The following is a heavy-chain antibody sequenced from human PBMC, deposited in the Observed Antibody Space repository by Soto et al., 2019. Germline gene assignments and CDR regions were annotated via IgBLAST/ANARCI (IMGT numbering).Heavy chain of an antibody. Sequence: SRILSCAASGFTFSSYDMHWVRQAPCKGLEWVAVISYDGSNKYYADSVKGRFTISRDNSKNTLYLQMNSLRAEDTAVYYCARDVLSRFDPWGQGTLVTVSS. D-gene: IGHD2-8*02. J-gene: IGHJ5*02. V-gene: IGHV3-30-3*01. CDR3: ARDVLSRFDP. CDR1: GFTFSSYD. CDR2: ISYDGSNK.